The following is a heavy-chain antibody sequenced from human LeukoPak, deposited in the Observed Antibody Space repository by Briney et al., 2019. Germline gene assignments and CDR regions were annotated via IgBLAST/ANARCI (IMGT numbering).Heavy chain of an antibody. V-gene: IGHV1-2*04. D-gene: IGHD3-22*01. CDR2: INPNSSGT. CDR3: ARGQGWTEYYYDSSGPIPVSFDI. J-gene: IGHJ3*02. Sequence: ASVKVPCKASGYTFTGYYLHWVRQAPGQGLEWMGWINPNSSGTNYAQKFQGCVTMTRDTSISTAYMELSRLRSDDTAVYYCARGQGWTEYYYDSSGPIPVSFDIWGQGTMVTVSS. CDR1: GYTFTGYY.